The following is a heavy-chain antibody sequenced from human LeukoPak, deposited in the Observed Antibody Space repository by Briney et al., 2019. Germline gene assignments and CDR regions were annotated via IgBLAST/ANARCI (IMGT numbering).Heavy chain of an antibody. V-gene: IGHV4-34*01. Sequence: SETLSLTCAVYGGSISGYYWSWIRQPPGKGLEWIGEINHSGSTNYNPSLKSRVTISVDTSKNQFSLKLSSVTAADTAVYYCARACLTRRGYCRGGSCYPLDYSCQGNLGTVSS. CDR2: INHSGST. J-gene: IGHJ4*02. CDR1: GGSISGYY. CDR3: ARACLTRRGYCRGGSCYPLDY. D-gene: IGHD2-15*01.